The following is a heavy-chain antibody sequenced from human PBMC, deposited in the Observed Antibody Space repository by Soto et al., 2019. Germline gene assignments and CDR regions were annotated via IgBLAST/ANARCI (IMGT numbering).Heavy chain of an antibody. V-gene: IGHV3-7*04. J-gene: IGHJ4*02. D-gene: IGHD3-10*01. CDR1: GFTFSSHW. CDR2: IKEDGTEI. CDR3: VRSSGWTGDY. Sequence: EVQLVESGGGLVQPGGSLRLSCVASGFTFSSHWMNWVRQVPGKGLEWVANIKEDGTEINYMDSVKGRFAISRDNAKNSLYLQMNSLRVDDTAVYHCVRSSGWTGDYWGQGILVTVSS.